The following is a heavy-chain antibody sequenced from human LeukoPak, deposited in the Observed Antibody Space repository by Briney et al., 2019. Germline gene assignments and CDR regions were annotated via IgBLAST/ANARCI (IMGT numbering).Heavy chain of an antibody. CDR3: AIDPNWETHN. Sequence: GGSLRLSCAASGFTFTSYTMYWVRQAPGKGLEWVSIIGNNGGGIHYADSVRGRFTISRDNSKNTLYLQMTDLRVDDTALYYCAIDPNWETHNWGQGVLVTVSS. J-gene: IGHJ1*01. V-gene: IGHV3-23*01. CDR1: GFTFTSYT. CDR2: IGNNGGGI. D-gene: IGHD7-27*01.